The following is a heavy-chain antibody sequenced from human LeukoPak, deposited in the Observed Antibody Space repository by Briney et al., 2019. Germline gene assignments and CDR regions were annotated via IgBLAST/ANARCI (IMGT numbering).Heavy chain of an antibody. CDR3: AKDMYSGHDSGVYFDY. J-gene: IGHJ4*02. Sequence: SLRLSCAASGFTFDDYAMHWVRQAPGKGLEWVSGISWNSGSIGYADSVKGRFTISRDNAKNSLYLQMNSLRAEDTALYYCAKDMYSGHDSGVYFDYWGQGTLVTVSS. CDR2: ISWNSGSI. V-gene: IGHV3-9*01. D-gene: IGHD5-12*01. CDR1: GFTFDDYA.